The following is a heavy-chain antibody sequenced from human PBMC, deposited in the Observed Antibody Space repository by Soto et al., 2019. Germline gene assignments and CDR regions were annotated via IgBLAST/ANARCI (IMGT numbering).Heavy chain of an antibody. V-gene: IGHV1-3*01. J-gene: IGHJ5*02. CDR3: ARDPSMAVAGTRWFDP. CDR1: GYIFTKYA. Sequence: QVQLVQSGAEVKKPGASVKVSCKASGYIFTKYAMHWVRQAPGQRLEWMGWINVGNGYTKYSQKFQGRVTFTRDTSASTAYMELSGLRFEDTAVYYCARDPSMAVAGTRWFDPWGQGTLVTVSS. CDR2: INVGNGYT. D-gene: IGHD6-19*01.